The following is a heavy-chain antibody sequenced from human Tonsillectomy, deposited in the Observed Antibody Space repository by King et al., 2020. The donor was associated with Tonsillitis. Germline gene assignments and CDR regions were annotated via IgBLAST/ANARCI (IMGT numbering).Heavy chain of an antibody. Sequence: VQLVESGGGLVKPGGSLRLSCAASGFTFSSYGMNWVRQAPGTGLEWVSSITSSSSYIYYADSVKGRFTISRDNAKKSVYLQMNSLRAEDTAVYYCARGNYDFWSGDYYYMDVWGKGTMVTVSS. CDR3: ARGNYDFWSGDYYYMDV. V-gene: IGHV3-21*01. CDR2: ITSSSSYI. J-gene: IGHJ6*03. D-gene: IGHD3-3*01. CDR1: GFTFSSYG.